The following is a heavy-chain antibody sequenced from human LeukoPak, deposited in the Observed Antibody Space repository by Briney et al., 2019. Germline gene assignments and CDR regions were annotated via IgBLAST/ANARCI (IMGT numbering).Heavy chain of an antibody. Sequence: ASVNVSFRVSGYTLTELSMHWVRQAPGKGLEWMGGFDPEDGETIYAQKFQGRVTMTEDTSTDTAYMELSSLISEDTAVYYCATSGGFSGSGSYYTIDYWGQGTLVTVSS. V-gene: IGHV1-24*01. J-gene: IGHJ4*02. CDR1: GYTLTELS. CDR2: FDPEDGET. CDR3: ATSGGFSGSGSYYTIDY. D-gene: IGHD3-10*01.